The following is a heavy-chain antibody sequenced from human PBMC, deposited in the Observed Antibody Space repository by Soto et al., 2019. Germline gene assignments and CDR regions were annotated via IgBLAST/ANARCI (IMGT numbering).Heavy chain of an antibody. CDR2: IYYSGST. Sequence: PSETLSLTCTVSGGSISSGGYYWSWIRQHPGKGLEWIGYIYYSGSTYYNPSPKSRVTISVDRSKNQFSLKLSSVTAADTAVYYCARAMTTVTTIDYWGQGTLVTVSS. J-gene: IGHJ4*02. V-gene: IGHV4-31*03. CDR3: ARAMTTVTTIDY. D-gene: IGHD4-17*01. CDR1: GGSISSGGYY.